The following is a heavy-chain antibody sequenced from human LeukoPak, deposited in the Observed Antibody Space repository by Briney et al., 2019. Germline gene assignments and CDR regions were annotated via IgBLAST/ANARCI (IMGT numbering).Heavy chain of an antibody. J-gene: IGHJ6*03. CDR3: ARVGEPYCSSTSCYYYYMDV. CDR2: ISAYNGNT. V-gene: IGHV1-18*01. CDR1: GYTFTGYG. D-gene: IGHD2-2*01. Sequence: ASVKVSCKASGYTFTGYGISWVRQAPGQGLEWMGWISAYNGNTNYAQKLQGRVTMTTDTSTSTAYMELRSLRSDDTALYYCARVGEPYCSSTSCYYYYMDVWGKGTTVTVSS.